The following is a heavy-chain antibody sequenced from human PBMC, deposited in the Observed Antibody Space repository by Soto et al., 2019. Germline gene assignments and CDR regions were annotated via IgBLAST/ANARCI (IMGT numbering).Heavy chain of an antibody. CDR3: ARDRDIVQGDYYYYYGMDV. CDR2: IWYDGSNK. D-gene: IGHD2-8*01. V-gene: IGHV3-33*01. J-gene: IGHJ6*02. CDR1: GFTFSSYG. Sequence: QVQLVESGGGVVQPGRSLRLSCAASGFTFSSYGMHWVRQAPGKGLEWVAVIWYDGSNKYYADSVKGRFTISRDNSKNTLYLKMNSLRAEDTAVYYCARDRDIVQGDYYYYYGMDVWGQGTTVTVSS.